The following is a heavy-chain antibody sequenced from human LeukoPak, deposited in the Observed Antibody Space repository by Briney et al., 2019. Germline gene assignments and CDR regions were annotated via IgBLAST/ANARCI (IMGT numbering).Heavy chain of an antibody. CDR3: AREESGGYFDF. CDR1: GYTFTSYY. V-gene: IGHV1-46*01. CDR2: INPSGTNT. J-gene: IGHJ4*02. D-gene: IGHD2-8*02. Sequence: ASVKDSCKASGYTFTSYYMHWVRQAPGQGLEWMGLINPSGTNTNYARKFRGRVTMTRDTSTSTVYMDLSSLRSEDTAMYFCAREESGGYFDFWGQGTLVTVSS.